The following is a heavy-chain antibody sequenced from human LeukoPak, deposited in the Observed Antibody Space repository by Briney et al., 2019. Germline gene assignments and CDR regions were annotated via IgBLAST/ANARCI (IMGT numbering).Heavy chain of an antibody. Sequence: PGGSLRLSCAASGFTFSSYEMNWVRQAPGKGLEWVSYISSGGSHIYYADSVKGRFTTSRDNAKNSMYLQMNSLRAEDTAVYYCARDYSRRYFDWLPFDYWGQGTLVTVSS. V-gene: IGHV3-48*03. D-gene: IGHD3-9*01. CDR3: ARDYSRRYFDWLPFDY. CDR1: GFTFSSYE. CDR2: ISSGGSHI. J-gene: IGHJ4*02.